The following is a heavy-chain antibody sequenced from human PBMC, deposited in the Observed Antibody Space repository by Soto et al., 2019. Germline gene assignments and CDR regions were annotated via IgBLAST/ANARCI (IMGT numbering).Heavy chain of an antibody. CDR1: GYTFTSYG. CDR3: ARPTTEKYDFWSGYYAYYFDY. Sequence: GASVKVSCKASGYTFTSYGISWVRQAPGQGLEWMGWISAYNGNTNYAQKLQGRVTMTTDTSTSTAYMELRSLRSDDTAVYYCARPTTEKYDFWSGYYAYYFDYWGQGTLVTVSS. D-gene: IGHD3-3*01. V-gene: IGHV1-18*01. J-gene: IGHJ4*02. CDR2: ISAYNGNT.